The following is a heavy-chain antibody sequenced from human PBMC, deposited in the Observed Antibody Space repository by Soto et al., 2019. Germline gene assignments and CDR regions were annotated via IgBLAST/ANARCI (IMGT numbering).Heavy chain of an antibody. D-gene: IGHD3-22*01. CDR1: GFTFSNYD. CDR3: AIRASYYDSSGYFDY. Sequence: PGGSLRLSCSASGFTFSNYDMNWVRQAPGKGLVWVSRINSDGSSTSYADSVKGRFTISRDNAKNTLYLQMNSLRAEDTAVYYCAIRASYYDSSGYFDYWGQGTLVTVSS. J-gene: IGHJ4*02. CDR2: INSDGSST. V-gene: IGHV3-74*01.